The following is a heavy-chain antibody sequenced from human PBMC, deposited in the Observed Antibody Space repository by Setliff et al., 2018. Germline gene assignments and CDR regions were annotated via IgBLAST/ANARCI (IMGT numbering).Heavy chain of an antibody. CDR2: IQYDGRNK. V-gene: IGHV3-30*02. CDR1: GFIFSSYG. CDR3: ARDRISRYYDSGAHAFDI. D-gene: IGHD3-22*01. Sequence: PGGSLRLSCVASGFIFSSYGMHWVRQAPGKGLEWVAYIQYDGRNKYYADSVKGRLTISRDNSENTLYLQMSSLRVDDTAVYYCARDRISRYYDSGAHAFDIWGQGTMVTVSS. J-gene: IGHJ3*02.